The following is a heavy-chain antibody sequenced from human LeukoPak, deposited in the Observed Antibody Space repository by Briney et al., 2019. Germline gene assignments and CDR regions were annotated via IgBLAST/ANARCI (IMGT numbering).Heavy chain of an antibody. V-gene: IGHV6-1*01. J-gene: IGHJ4*02. CDR1: GDSVSSNSAA. Sequence: WQTLSLTCVISGDSVSSNSAAWNWIRQSPSRGLEWLGRTYYRSKWYSDFAEYVKGRITINPDTSKNQFSLQLISATPEDTAVYYCARGQTGSGRIFDYWGQGTLVTVSS. CDR2: TYYRSKWYS. CDR3: ARGQTGSGRIFDY. D-gene: IGHD2-15*01.